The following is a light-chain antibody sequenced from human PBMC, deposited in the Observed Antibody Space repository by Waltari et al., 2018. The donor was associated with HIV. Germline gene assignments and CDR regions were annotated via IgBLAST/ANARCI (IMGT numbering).Light chain of an antibody. V-gene: IGKV4-1*01. J-gene: IGKJ4*01. CDR3: QQYFRIPPT. CDR2: WAS. Sequence: SLPVSLGERATINCTSSRTILYSSDNRNYLAWYQQKPRQPPKLLISWASTRESGVPDRFSGSGSGTDFTLTITRLQAEDVALYHCQQYFRIPPTFGGGTKVEIK. CDR1: RTILYSSDNRNY.